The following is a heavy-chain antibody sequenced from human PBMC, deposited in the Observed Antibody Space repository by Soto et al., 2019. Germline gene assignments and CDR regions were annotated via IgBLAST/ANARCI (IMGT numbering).Heavy chain of an antibody. CDR2: IYYSGST. CDR3: ARGRYYYGSGSSPPRAFDI. Sequence: SETLSLTCTVSGGSISGGDYYWSWIRQPPGKGLERIGYIYYSGSTYYNLSLKSRLTISVDRSKNQFSLKLSSVTAADTAVYYCARGRYYYGSGSSPPRAFDIWGQGTMVTVSS. D-gene: IGHD3-10*01. CDR1: GGSISGGDYY. J-gene: IGHJ3*02. V-gene: IGHV4-30-4*01.